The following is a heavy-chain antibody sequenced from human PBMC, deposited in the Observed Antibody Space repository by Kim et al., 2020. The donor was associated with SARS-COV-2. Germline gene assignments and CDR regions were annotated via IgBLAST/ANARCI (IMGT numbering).Heavy chain of an antibody. CDR3: ASMLTSRYCTGSTCKAGNGMDA. CDR2: INWDSSST. Sequence: GGSLRLSCSASGFTFENYGMSWVRQAPGKGLEWLSGINWDSSSTGYADSVKGRFTISRDNAKNSLYLQMNRLRAEDTALYYCASMLTSRYCTGSTCKAGNGMDAWGQGTTVTVSS. D-gene: IGHD2-8*02. J-gene: IGHJ6*02. V-gene: IGHV3-20*04. CDR1: GFTFENYG.